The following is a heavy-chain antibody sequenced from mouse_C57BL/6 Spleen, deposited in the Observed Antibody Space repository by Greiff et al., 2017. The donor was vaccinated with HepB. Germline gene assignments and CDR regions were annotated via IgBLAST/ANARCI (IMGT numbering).Heavy chain of an antibody. Sequence: VQLQQSGAELVKAGASVKMSCKASGYTFTSYWMHWVKQRLGQGLEWLAETNPTNGRTYYNEKFKSKATMTVDKSSSTAYMLLSGPTFEDSAVYYSARIKKIVATYFDYWGQGTTLTVSS. J-gene: IGHJ2*01. CDR2: TNPTNGRT. V-gene: IGHV1S81*02. CDR1: GYTFTSYW. D-gene: IGHD1-1*01. CDR3: ARIKKIVATYFDY.